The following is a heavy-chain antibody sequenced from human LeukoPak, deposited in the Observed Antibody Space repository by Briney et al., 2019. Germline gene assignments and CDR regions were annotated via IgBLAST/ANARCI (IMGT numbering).Heavy chain of an antibody. J-gene: IGHJ4*02. CDR3: ARPTNTAMVPYYFDY. Sequence: PGGSLRLSCAASGFTFDDYGMSWVRQAPGKGLEWVSGVNWDGDSTGYADSVKGRFTISRDNAKNSLYLQMNSLRAEDTALYYYARPTNTAMVPYYFDYWGQGTLVTVSS. CDR1: GFTFDDYG. V-gene: IGHV3-20*04. CDR2: VNWDGDST. D-gene: IGHD5-18*01.